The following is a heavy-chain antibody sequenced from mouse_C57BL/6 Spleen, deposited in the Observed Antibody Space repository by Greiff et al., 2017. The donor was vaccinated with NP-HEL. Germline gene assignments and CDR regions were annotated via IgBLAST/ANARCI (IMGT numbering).Heavy chain of an antibody. CDR3: ARQDYDYDRLYYFDY. J-gene: IGHJ2*01. CDR1: GFTFSSYG. CDR2: ISSGGSYT. D-gene: IGHD2-4*01. V-gene: IGHV5-6*01. Sequence: EVNVVESGGDLVKPGGSLKLSCAASGFTFSSYGMSWVRQTPDKRLEWVATISSGGSYTYYPESVKGRFTISRDNAKNTLYLQMISLKSEDTAMYYCARQDYDYDRLYYFDYWGQGTTLTVSS.